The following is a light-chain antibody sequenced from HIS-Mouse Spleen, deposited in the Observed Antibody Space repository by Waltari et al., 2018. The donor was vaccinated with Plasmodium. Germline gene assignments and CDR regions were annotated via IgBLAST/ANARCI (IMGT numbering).Light chain of an antibody. V-gene: IGLV2-11*01. CDR1: SSDVGGYNY. J-gene: IGLJ2*01. CDR3: NSRDSSGNHLGVV. CDR2: DVS. Sequence: QSALTQPRSVSGSPGQSVTISCTGTSSDVGGYNYVSWYQQHPGKAPKLMIYDVSKRHSVGPDPFSGSSSGNTASLTITGAQAEDEADYYCNSRDSSGNHLGVVFGGGTKLTVL.